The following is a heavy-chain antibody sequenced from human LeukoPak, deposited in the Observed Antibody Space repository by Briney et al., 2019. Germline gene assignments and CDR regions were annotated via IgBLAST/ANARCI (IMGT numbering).Heavy chain of an antibody. CDR3: ARSPYYYGSGSYNWFDP. V-gene: IGHV4-34*01. J-gene: IGHJ5*02. CDR1: GGSFSGYY. D-gene: IGHD3-10*01. Sequence: SETLSLTCAVYGGSFSGYYWSWIRQPPGKGLEWIGEINHSGSTNYNPSLKSRVTISVDTSKNQFSLKLSSVTAADTAVYYCARSPYYYGSGSYNWFDPWGQGTLVTVSP. CDR2: INHSGST.